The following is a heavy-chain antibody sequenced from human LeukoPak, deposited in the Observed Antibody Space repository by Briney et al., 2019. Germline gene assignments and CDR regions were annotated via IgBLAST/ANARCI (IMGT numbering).Heavy chain of an antibody. CDR1: GGSISSGGYS. Sequence: SQTLSLTCAVSGGSISSGGYSWSWIRQPPGKGLEWIGYIYYSGSTNYNPSLKSRVTISVDTSKNQFSLKLSSVTAADTAVYYCARDWNPYGMDVWGQGTTVTVSS. V-gene: IGHV4-30-4*07. CDR3: ARDWNPYGMDV. CDR2: IYYSGST. D-gene: IGHD1-1*01. J-gene: IGHJ6*02.